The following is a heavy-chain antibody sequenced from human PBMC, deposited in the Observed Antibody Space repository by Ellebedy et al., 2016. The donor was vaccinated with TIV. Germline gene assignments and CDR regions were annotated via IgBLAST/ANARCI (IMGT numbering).Heavy chain of an antibody. CDR1: GGSISSSSFN. V-gene: IGHV4-39*07. CDR3: AKDALITTIIGRGGWFDP. Sequence: MPSETLSLTCTVSGGSISSSSFNWGWIRQPPGKGLEWIGNIYHSGNTYYNPSLKNRVTISVDTSKNQFSLKLSSVTAADTAVYYCAKDALITTIIGRGGWFDPWGQGTLVTVSS. J-gene: IGHJ5*02. CDR2: IYHSGNT. D-gene: IGHD3-22*01.